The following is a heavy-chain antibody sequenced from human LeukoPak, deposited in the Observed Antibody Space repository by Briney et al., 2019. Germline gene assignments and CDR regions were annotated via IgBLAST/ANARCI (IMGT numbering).Heavy chain of an antibody. CDR3: AKDRGIAAAGTGGEFDY. CDR1: GFTFSSYG. D-gene: IGHD6-13*01. V-gene: IGHV3-30*18. Sequence: GGSLRLSCAASGFTFSSYGMHWVRQAPGKGLEWVAVISYDGSNKYYADSVKGRFTISRDNSKNTLYLQMNSLRAEDTAVYYCAKDRGIAAAGTGGEFDYWGQGTLVTVSS. CDR2: ISYDGSNK. J-gene: IGHJ4*02.